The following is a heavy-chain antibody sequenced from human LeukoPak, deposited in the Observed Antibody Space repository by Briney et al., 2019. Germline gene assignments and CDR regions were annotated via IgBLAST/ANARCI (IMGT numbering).Heavy chain of an antibody. CDR2: ISHTGSTM. Sequence: GGSLRLSCAASGFSFSSYSLNWVRQAPGKGLEWVSYISHTGSTMSYADSVKGRFTISRDNARNSLYLQMNSLRAEDTAVYYCARVLSGYYVVLDIWGQGTMVTVSS. CDR1: GFSFSSYS. J-gene: IGHJ3*02. V-gene: IGHV3-48*04. CDR3: ARVLSGYYVVLDI. D-gene: IGHD3-3*01.